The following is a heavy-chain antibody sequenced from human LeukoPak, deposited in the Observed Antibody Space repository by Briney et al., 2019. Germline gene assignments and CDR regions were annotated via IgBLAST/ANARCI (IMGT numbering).Heavy chain of an antibody. D-gene: IGHD4-23*01. V-gene: IGHV3-74*01. CDR3: ARDNTVDYYYYMDV. CDR1: GFTFSSCW. CDR2: INNDGSST. Sequence: PGGSLRLSCAASGFTFSSCWMHWVRQAPGKGLVWVSRINNDGSSTTYADSVKGRFTISRDNAKNTLYLQMNSLRAEDTAVYYCARDNTVDYYYYMDVWGKGTTVTVSS. J-gene: IGHJ6*03.